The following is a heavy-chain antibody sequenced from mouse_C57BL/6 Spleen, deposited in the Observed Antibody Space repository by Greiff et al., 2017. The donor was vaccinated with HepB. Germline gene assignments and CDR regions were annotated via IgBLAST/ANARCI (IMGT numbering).Heavy chain of an antibody. J-gene: IGHJ4*01. D-gene: IGHD1-1*01. V-gene: IGHV5-12*01. CDR2: ISNGGGST. Sequence: EVQVVESGGGLVQPGGSLKLSCAASGFTFSDYYMYWVRQTPEKRLEWVAYISNGGGSTYYPDTVKGRFTISRDNAKNTLYLQMSRLKSEDTAMYYCARRPYYYGSSDYAMDYWGQGTSVTVSS. CDR1: GFTFSDYY. CDR3: ARRPYYYGSSDYAMDY.